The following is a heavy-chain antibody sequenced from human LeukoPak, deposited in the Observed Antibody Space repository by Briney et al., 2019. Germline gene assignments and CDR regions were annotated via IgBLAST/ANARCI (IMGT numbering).Heavy chain of an antibody. J-gene: IGHJ6*03. D-gene: IGHD2-2*01. V-gene: IGHV1-18*01. CDR2: ISAYNGNT. CDR3: ARDQGYCSSTSCPFYYYYYYMDV. Sequence: ASVKVSCKASGYTFTSYGISWVRQAPGQGLEWMGWISAYNGNTNYAQKLQGRVTMTTDTSTSTAYMELRSLRSDDTAVYYCARDQGYCSSTSCPFYYYYYYMDVWGKGTTVTVSS. CDR1: GYTFTSYG.